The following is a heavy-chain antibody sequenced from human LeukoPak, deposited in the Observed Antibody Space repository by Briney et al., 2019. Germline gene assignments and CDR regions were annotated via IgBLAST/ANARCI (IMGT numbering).Heavy chain of an antibody. J-gene: IGHJ4*02. D-gene: IGHD3-22*01. CDR1: GGSISSSRYY. CDR2: IYYSGST. Sequence: PSETLSLTCTLSGGSISSSRYYCRWIRQLPGKGLEWSGIIYYSGSTYYNPSLKSRVTISVDTSKNQFSLKLSSVTAADTAVYYCARVDSGGYHSDYWGQGTLVTVSS. CDR3: ARVDSGGYHSDY. V-gene: IGHV4-39*07.